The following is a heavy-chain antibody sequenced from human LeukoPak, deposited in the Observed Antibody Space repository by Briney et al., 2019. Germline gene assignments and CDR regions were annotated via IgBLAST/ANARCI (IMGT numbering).Heavy chain of an antibody. CDR2: IIPIFGTA. V-gene: IGHV1-69*05. Sequence: ASVKVSCKASGGTFSSYAISWVRQAPGQGLEWMGGIIPIFGTANYAQKFQGRVTITTDESTSTAYMELSSLRSEDTAVYYCARIPRRTTIFGVAYDAFDIWGQGTMVTASS. CDR3: ARIPRRTTIFGVAYDAFDI. J-gene: IGHJ3*02. CDR1: GGTFSSYA. D-gene: IGHD3-3*01.